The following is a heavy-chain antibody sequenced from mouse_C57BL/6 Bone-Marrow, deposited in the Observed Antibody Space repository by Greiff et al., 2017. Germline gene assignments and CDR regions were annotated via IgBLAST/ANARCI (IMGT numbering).Heavy chain of an antibody. D-gene: IGHD2-4*01. V-gene: IGHV4-1*01. Sequence: DVKLQESGGGLVQPGGSLKLSCAASGIDFSRYWMSWVRRAPGKGLEWIGEINPDSSTINYAPSLKDKFIISRDNAKNTLYLQMSKVRSEDTALYYCARWDYDDDFYFDYWGKGTTLTVSS. CDR2: INPDSSTI. CDR1: GIDFSRYW. J-gene: IGHJ2*01. CDR3: ARWDYDDDFYFDY.